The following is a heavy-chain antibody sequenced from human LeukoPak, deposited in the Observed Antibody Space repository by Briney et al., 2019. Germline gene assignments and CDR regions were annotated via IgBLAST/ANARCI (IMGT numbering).Heavy chain of an antibody. Sequence: GGSLRLSCAASGFTFSSYSMNWVRQAPGKGLEWLSYISSSSSTIYYADSVKGRFTISRDNAKNSLFLQMNSLRDEDTAVYYCARDPTDDSSGYYWAVDYWGQGTLVTVSS. D-gene: IGHD3-22*01. J-gene: IGHJ4*02. V-gene: IGHV3-48*02. CDR3: ARDPTDDSSGYYWAVDY. CDR2: ISSSSSTI. CDR1: GFTFSSYS.